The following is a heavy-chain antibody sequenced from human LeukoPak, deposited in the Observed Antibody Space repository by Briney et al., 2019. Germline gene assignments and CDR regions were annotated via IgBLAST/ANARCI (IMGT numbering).Heavy chain of an antibody. CDR3: ARVSTVTNWFDP. Sequence: ASVKVSCKASGYTFTSYAMHWVRQAPGQRLEWMGWINAGNGNTKYSQKFQGRVTITRDTSASTAYMELSSLRSEDTAVYYCARVSTVTNWFDPWGQGTLVTVSS. CDR2: INAGNGNT. V-gene: IGHV1-3*01. D-gene: IGHD4-17*01. CDR1: GYTFTSYA. J-gene: IGHJ5*02.